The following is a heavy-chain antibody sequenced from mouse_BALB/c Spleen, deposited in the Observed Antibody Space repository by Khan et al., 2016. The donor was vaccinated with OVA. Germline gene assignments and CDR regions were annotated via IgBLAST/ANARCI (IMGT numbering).Heavy chain of an antibody. CDR1: GYTFTNYG. CDR2: INTYTGEP. J-gene: IGHJ4*01. V-gene: IGHV9-3-1*01. Sequence: QIQLVQSGPELKKPGETVKISCKASGYTFTNYGMNWVKQSPGKALKWMGWINTYTGEPTYADDFKGRFAFSLDTSASTSYLQINNLKNEDTATYFCARTSYFYYTLDYWGQGTSVTVSS. D-gene: IGHD2-10*01. CDR3: ARTSYFYYTLDY.